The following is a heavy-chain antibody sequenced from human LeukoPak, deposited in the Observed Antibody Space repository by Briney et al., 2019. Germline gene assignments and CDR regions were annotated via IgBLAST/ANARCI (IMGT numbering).Heavy chain of an antibody. V-gene: IGHV3-23*01. CDR3: AKLGGNSNFYYYYMDV. CDR2: ISGGSGST. CDR1: GFTFSSYA. D-gene: IGHD4-23*01. J-gene: IGHJ6*03. Sequence: GGSLRLSCAASGFTFSSYAMSWVRQAPGKGLEWVPTISGGSGSTFFADSVKGRFTISRDNSKGTLYLQMNSLRAEDTAVYSCAKLGGNSNFYYYYMDVWGKGTTVTVSS.